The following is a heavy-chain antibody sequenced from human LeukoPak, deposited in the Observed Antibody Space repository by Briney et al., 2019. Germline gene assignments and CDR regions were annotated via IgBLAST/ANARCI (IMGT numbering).Heavy chain of an antibody. CDR1: GGSFSGYY. CDR2: INHSGST. J-gene: IGHJ5*02. V-gene: IGHV4-34*01. Sequence: SETLSLTCAVYGGSFSGYYWSWIRQPPGKGLEWIGEINHSGSTNYNPSLKSRVTISVDTSKNQFSLKLSSVTAADTAVYYCARGVMVRGVARFTRAAYNWFDPWGQGTLVTVSS. D-gene: IGHD3-10*01. CDR3: ARGVMVRGVARFTRAAYNWFDP.